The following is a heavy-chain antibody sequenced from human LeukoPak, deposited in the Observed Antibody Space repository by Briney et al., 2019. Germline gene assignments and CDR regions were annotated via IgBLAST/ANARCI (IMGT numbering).Heavy chain of an antibody. CDR1: GGTFSSYT. V-gene: IGHV1-18*01. CDR3: AREGVSIVGALVYYYGMDV. J-gene: IGHJ6*02. Sequence: ASVKVSCKASGGTFSSYTISWVRQAPGQGLEWMGWISAYNGNTNYAQKLQGRVTMTTDTSTSTAYMELRSLRSDDTAVYYCAREGVSIVGALVYYYGMDVWGQGTTVTVSS. CDR2: ISAYNGNT. D-gene: IGHD1-26*01.